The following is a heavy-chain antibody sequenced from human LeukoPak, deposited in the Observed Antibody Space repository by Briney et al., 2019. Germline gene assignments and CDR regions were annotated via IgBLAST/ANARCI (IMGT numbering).Heavy chain of an antibody. CDR1: GGTFSSCA. J-gene: IGHJ4*02. D-gene: IGHD3-10*01. CDR2: IIPILGIA. CDR3: ARDQGTMVRGVIIKD. Sequence: SVKVSCKASGGTFSSCAISWVRQAPGQGLEWMGRIIPILGIANYAQKFQGRVTITADKSTSTAYMELSSLRSEDTAVYYCARDQGTMVRGVIIKDWGQGTLVTVSS. V-gene: IGHV1-69*04.